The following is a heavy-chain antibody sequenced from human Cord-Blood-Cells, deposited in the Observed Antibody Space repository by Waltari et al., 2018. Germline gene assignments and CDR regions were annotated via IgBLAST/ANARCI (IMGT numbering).Heavy chain of an antibody. CDR1: GYTLTELS. CDR3: ATVEKGRELLPADGFDP. Sequence: QVQLVQSGAEVKKPGASVTVSCKVSGYTLTELSMHWVRQAPGKGLEWMGGFDPEDGETIYAQKFQGRVTMTEDTSTDTAYMELSSLRSEDTAVYYCATVEKGRELLPADGFDPWGQGTLVTVSS. J-gene: IGHJ5*02. D-gene: IGHD1-26*01. CDR2: FDPEDGET. V-gene: IGHV1-24*01.